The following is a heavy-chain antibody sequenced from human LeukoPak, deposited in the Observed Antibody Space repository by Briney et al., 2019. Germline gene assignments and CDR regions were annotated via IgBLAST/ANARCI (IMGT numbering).Heavy chain of an antibody. D-gene: IGHD3-22*01. Sequence: GASVKVSCKASGYTFTGYYIHWVRQAPGQGLEWMGRINPNSGGTNYAQKFQGRVTMTRDTSTSTVYMELSSLRSEDTAVYYCARDPTAHDSSGYPFDYWGQGTLVTVSS. CDR1: GYTFTGYY. CDR3: ARDPTAHDSSGYPFDY. V-gene: IGHV1-2*06. CDR2: INPNSGGT. J-gene: IGHJ4*02.